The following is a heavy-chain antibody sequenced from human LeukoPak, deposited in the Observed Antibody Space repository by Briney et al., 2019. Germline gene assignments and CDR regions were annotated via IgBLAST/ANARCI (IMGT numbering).Heavy chain of an antibody. CDR2: IRYDGSNK. CDR1: GFTFSSYG. Sequence: QSGGSLRLSCAASGFTFSSYGMHWVRQAPGKGLEWVAFIRYDGSNKYYADSVKGRFTISRDNSKNTLYLQMNSLRAEDTAVYYCAKIITVVVPAVIEYWGQGTLVTVSS. J-gene: IGHJ4*02. D-gene: IGHD2-2*01. V-gene: IGHV3-30*02. CDR3: AKIITVVVPAVIEY.